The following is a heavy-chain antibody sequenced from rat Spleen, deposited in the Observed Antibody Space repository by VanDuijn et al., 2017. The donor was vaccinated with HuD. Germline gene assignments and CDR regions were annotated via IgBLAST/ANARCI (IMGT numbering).Heavy chain of an antibody. J-gene: IGHJ2*01. D-gene: IGHD1-1*01. CDR3: ARDYFSDGYFNY. CDR1: GFSLTSYN. V-gene: IGHV2-30*01. Sequence: QVQLKESGPGLVQPSQTLSLTCTVSGFSLTSYNVHWVRQPTGKGLEWMGIIWTGGSTDYNSALKSRLSISRDTSKSQVFLKMNSLQSEDTTTYYCARDYFSDGYFNYWGQGVMVTVSS. CDR2: IWTGGST.